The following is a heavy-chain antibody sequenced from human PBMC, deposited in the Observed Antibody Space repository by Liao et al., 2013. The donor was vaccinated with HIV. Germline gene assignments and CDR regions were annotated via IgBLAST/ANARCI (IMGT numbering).Heavy chain of an antibody. D-gene: IGHD3-16*01. CDR1: GDSVNSGNYY. V-gene: IGHV4-30-4*08. CDR3: ARDWALRYFDL. CDR2: IYYSGST. Sequence: QVQLHESGPGLVKPSQTLSLTCTVSGDSVNSGNYYWNWIRQSPGKGLEWIGHIYYSGSTYYNPSLKSRVTMSIDTSRNQFSLRLSSVTAADTAVYYCARDWALRYFDLWGRGTLVTVSS. J-gene: IGHJ2*01.